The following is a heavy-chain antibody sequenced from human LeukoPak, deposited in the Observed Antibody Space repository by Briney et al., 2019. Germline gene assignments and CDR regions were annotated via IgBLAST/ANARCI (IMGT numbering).Heavy chain of an antibody. D-gene: IGHD3-3*01. CDR3: ARSHPYYDFWSGYQDTNYYMDV. CDR2: IYYSGRT. V-gene: IGHV4-59*01. CDR1: GGSISSYY. J-gene: IGHJ6*03. Sequence: SETLSPTCTVSGGSISSYYWSWIRQPPGKGLEWIGYIYYSGRTNYNPSLKSRVTISVDTSKNQFSLKLSSVTAADTAVYYCARSHPYYDFWSGYQDTNYYMDVWGKGTTVTVSS.